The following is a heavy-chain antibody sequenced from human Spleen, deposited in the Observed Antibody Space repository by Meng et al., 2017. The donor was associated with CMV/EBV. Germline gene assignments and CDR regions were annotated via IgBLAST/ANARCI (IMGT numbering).Heavy chain of an antibody. CDR2: IYYSGST. D-gene: IGHD5-12*01. CDR3: ASGGYSGPAMGY. J-gene: IGHJ4*02. CDR1: GGSVSSGSYY. Sequence: GSLRLSCTVSGGSVSSGSYYWSWIRQPPGKGLEWIGYIYYSGSTNYNPSLKSRVTISVDTSKNQFSLKLSSVTAADTAVYYCASGGYSGPAMGYWGQGTLVTVSS. V-gene: IGHV4-61*01.